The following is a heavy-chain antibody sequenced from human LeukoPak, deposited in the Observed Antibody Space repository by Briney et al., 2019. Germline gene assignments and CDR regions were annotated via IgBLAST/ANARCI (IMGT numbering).Heavy chain of an antibody. V-gene: IGHV4-59*08. CDR1: GGSISSYY. CDR2: IYYSGST. CDR3: ATSSIAAAGINY. D-gene: IGHD6-13*01. J-gene: IGHJ4*02. Sequence: SETLSLTCTVSGGSISSYYWNWIRQPPGKGLEWIGYIYYSGSTNYNPSLKSRVTISVDTSKNQFSLKLSSVTAADTAVYYCATSSIAAAGINYWGQGTLVTVSS.